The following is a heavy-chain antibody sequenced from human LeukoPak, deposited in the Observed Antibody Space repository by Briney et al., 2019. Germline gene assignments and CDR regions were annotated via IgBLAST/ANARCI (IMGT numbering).Heavy chain of an antibody. D-gene: IGHD1-7*01. CDR3: ARDELGPYVSSDYMDV. Sequence: GGSLRLSCAASGFTFSSYGMHWVRQAPGKGLEWVAVISYDGSKKYYADSVKGRLTISRDNDKNSLYLQMNSLRAEDTAVYYCARDELGPYVSSDYMDVWGKGTTVTISS. CDR1: GFTFSSYG. CDR2: ISYDGSKK. V-gene: IGHV3-30*03. J-gene: IGHJ6*03.